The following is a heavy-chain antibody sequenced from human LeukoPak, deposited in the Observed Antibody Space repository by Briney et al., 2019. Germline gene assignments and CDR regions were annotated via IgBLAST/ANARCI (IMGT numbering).Heavy chain of an antibody. CDR1: GYTFTSYG. Sequence: ASVKVSCKASGYTFTSYGISWVRQAPGQGLEWMGWISAYNGNTNYAQKLQGRVTMTTDTSTSTAYMELSRLRSDDTAVYYCARDQERTIFWSAPGVWGKGTTVTVSS. V-gene: IGHV1-18*01. CDR3: ARDQERTIFWSAPGV. D-gene: IGHD3-3*01. J-gene: IGHJ6*04. CDR2: ISAYNGNT.